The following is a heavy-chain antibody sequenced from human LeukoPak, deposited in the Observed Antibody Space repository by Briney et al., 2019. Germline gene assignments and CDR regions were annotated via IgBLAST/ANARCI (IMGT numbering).Heavy chain of an antibody. J-gene: IGHJ4*02. CDR2: ISGSAHKI. D-gene: IGHD5-18*01. V-gene: IGHV3-23*01. Sequence: GGSLRLSCVASGITFSNYAVSWVRQAPEKGLDWVSVISGSAHKIRYADSVKGRFTISRDNSENIVYLQMNNLRVEDTAAYYCAGRRTGYSSGYGHWGQGTLVTVSS. CDR3: AGRRTGYSSGYGH. CDR1: GITFSNYA.